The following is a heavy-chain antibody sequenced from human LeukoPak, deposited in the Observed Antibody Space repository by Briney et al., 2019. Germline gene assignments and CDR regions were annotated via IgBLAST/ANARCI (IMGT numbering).Heavy chain of an antibody. V-gene: IGHV4-31*03. J-gene: IGHJ4*02. CDR1: GGSISSGGYS. CDR3: ARGTSGSSGYLPFDY. Sequence: PSQTLSLTCTVSGGSISSGGYSWSWIRQHPGKGLEWIGYIYYSGGTYYNPSLKSRVTISVDTSKNQFSLKPSSVTAADTAVYYCARGTSGSSGYLPFDYWGQGTLVTVSS. D-gene: IGHD3-22*01. CDR2: IYYSGGT.